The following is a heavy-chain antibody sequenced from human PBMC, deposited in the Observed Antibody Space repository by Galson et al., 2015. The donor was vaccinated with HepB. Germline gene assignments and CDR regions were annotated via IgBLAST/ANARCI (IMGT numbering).Heavy chain of an antibody. V-gene: IGHV3-11*06. Sequence: SLRLSCAASGFTFSDYYMSWIRQAPGKGLEWVSYISSSSSYTNYADSVKGRFTISRDNAKNSLYLQMNSLRAEDTAVYYCARAVYYYGSGSYFPHWGQGTLVTVSS. CDR1: GFTFSDYY. D-gene: IGHD3-10*01. CDR3: ARAVYYYGSGSYFPH. CDR2: ISSSSSYT. J-gene: IGHJ4*02.